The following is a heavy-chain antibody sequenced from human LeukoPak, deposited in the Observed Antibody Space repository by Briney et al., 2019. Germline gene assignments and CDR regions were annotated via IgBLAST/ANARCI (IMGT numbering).Heavy chain of an antibody. CDR3: ARQGSSSLNWFDP. Sequence: SETLSLTCTVSGGSISGGSYYWSWIRQPAGKGLEWIGRIYTSGSTNYNPSLKSRVTISVDTSKNQFSLKLSSVTAADTAVYYCARQGSSSLNWFDPWGQGTLVTVSS. V-gene: IGHV4-61*02. D-gene: IGHD6-13*01. CDR2: IYTSGST. CDR1: GGSISGGSYY. J-gene: IGHJ5*02.